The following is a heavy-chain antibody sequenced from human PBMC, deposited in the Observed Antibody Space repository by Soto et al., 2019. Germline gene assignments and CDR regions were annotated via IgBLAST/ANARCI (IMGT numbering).Heavy chain of an antibody. J-gene: IGHJ6*03. CDR3: ARAVVVSAPYYYMDV. Sequence: ASVKVSCKASGYTFTSYYMHWVRQAPGQGLEWMGIINPSDGSTSDAQKLQGRVTMTTDTSTSTVYMELRSLRSGDTAVYYCARAVVVSAPYYYMDVWGTGTTVTVSS. V-gene: IGHV1-46*01. CDR1: GYTFTSYY. CDR2: INPSDGST. D-gene: IGHD2-15*01.